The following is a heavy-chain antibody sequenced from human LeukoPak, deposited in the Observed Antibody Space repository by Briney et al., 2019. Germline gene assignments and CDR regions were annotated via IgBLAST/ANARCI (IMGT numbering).Heavy chain of an antibody. CDR3: ARDPIAVAGTRLFDY. CDR1: GFIFSDYY. J-gene: IGHJ4*02. Sequence: GGSLRLSCAASGFIFSDYYMSWVRQAPGKGLEWVSYISSSSSTIYYADSVKGRFTISRDNAKNSLYLQMNSLRAEDTAVYYCARDPIAVAGTRLFDYWGQGTLVTVSS. D-gene: IGHD6-19*01. CDR2: ISSSSSTI. V-gene: IGHV3-11*04.